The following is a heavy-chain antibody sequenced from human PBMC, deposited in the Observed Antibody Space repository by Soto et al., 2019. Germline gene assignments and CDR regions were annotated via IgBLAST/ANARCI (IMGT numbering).Heavy chain of an antibody. CDR3: ARVSYCSSTSCLNYYYYGMDV. CDR1: GFTFSSYS. Sequence: GGSLRLSCAASGFTFSSYSMNWVRQAPGKGLEWVSYISSSSSTIYYADSVKGRFTISRDNAKNSLYLQMNSLRDEDTAVYYCARVSYCSSTSCLNYYYYGMDVWGQGTTVTVSS. CDR2: ISSSSSTI. D-gene: IGHD2-2*01. J-gene: IGHJ6*02. V-gene: IGHV3-48*02.